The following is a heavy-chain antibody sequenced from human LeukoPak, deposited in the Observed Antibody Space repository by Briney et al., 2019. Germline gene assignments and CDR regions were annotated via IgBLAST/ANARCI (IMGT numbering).Heavy chain of an antibody. Sequence: PGGSLRLSCAASGFTLSSHWMSWVRQAPGKGLEWVANIKQDGSEKYYVDSVKGRFTISRDNAKNSLYLQMNSLRAEDTAVYYCARDQYGGYEGYYFDYWGQGTLVTVSS. J-gene: IGHJ4*02. CDR1: GFTLSSHW. D-gene: IGHD5-12*01. V-gene: IGHV3-7*01. CDR3: ARDQYGGYEGYYFDY. CDR2: IKQDGSEK.